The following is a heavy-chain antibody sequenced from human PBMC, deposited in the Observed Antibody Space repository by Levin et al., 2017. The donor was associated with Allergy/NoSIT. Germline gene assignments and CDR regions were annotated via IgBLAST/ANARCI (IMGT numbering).Heavy chain of an antibody. J-gene: IGHJ4*02. Sequence: SETLSLTCAVSGGSISSGGYSWSWIRQPPGKGLEWIGNIYLSGSTYYNPSLKSRVTITVDRSKNQFSRNLSSVTAAETAVYYGARVAGYSYGYYFDYWGQGTLVTVSS. D-gene: IGHD5-18*01. CDR2: IYLSGST. CDR1: GGSISSGGYS. CDR3: ARVAGYSYGYYFDY. V-gene: IGHV4-30-2*01.